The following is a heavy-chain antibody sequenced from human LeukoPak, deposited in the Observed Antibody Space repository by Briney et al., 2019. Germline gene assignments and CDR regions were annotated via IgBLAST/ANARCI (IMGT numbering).Heavy chain of an antibody. CDR3: ARVRSESPHYDFDY. Sequence: ETLSLTCTVSGGSISSYYWNWIRQPAGKGLEWIGRVYATGSTNYNPSLKSRVPMSVDTSKNQFSLKLISVTAADTAVYYCARVRSESPHYDFDYWGQGTLVTVS. V-gene: IGHV4-4*07. CDR2: VYATGST. J-gene: IGHJ4*02. D-gene: IGHD3-16*01. CDR1: GGSISSYY.